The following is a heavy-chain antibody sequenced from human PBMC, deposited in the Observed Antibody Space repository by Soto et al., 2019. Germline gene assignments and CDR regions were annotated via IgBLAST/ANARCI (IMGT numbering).Heavy chain of an antibody. CDR2: IIPIFGTA. V-gene: IGHV1-69*13. CDR3: ARDFYGDLDY. J-gene: IGHJ4*02. CDR1: GGTFSSYA. D-gene: IGHD4-17*01. Sequence: GASVKVSCKASGGTFSSYAISWVRQAPGQGLEWMGGIIPIFGTANYAQKFQGRVTITADESTSTAYMVLRSLRSDDTAVYYCARDFYGDLDYWGQGTLVTVSS.